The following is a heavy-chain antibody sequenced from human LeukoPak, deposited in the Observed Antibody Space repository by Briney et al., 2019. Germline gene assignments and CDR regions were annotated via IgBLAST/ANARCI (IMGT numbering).Heavy chain of an antibody. CDR1: GGSISSGSYY. J-gene: IGHJ3*02. Sequence: SETLSLTCTVSGGSISSGSYYWSWIRQPAGKGLEWIGRIYTSGSTNYNPSLKSRVTISVDTSKNQFSLTLSSVTAADTAVYYCARLGECSSTSCYWEGAFDIWGQGTMVTVSS. D-gene: IGHD2-2*01. CDR2: IYTSGST. V-gene: IGHV4-61*02. CDR3: ARLGECSSTSCYWEGAFDI.